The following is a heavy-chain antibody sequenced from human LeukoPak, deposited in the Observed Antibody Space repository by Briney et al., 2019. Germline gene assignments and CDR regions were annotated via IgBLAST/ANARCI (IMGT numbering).Heavy chain of an antibody. Sequence: GGSLRLSCAVSGITLSNYGMSWVRQAPGKGLEWVAGVSDSGGTTKYADSVKVRFTISGDNPKNTLFLQMNSLRPDDTAVYFCAKRGVVIRVILVGFHKEAFYFESWGQGALVTVSS. CDR2: VSDSGGTT. CDR1: GITLSNYG. J-gene: IGHJ4*02. D-gene: IGHD3/OR15-3a*01. CDR3: AKRGVVIRVILVGFHKEAFYFES. V-gene: IGHV3-23*01.